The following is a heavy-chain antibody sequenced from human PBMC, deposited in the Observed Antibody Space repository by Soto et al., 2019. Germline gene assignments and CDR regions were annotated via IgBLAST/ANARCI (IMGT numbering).Heavy chain of an antibody. CDR1: GYTQTSYN. D-gene: IGHD2-8*01. J-gene: IGHJ4*02. CDR3: VRYGVAATY. V-gene: IGHV1-8*01. Sequence: SVKVTCKDSGYTQTSYNIHWVRQATGQGLEWMGWMNPNSGNTGYAQKFQDRITLTRDTSITTAYMELSSLRSDDTAVYFCVRYGVAATYWGQGTQVTVSP. CDR2: MNPNSGNT.